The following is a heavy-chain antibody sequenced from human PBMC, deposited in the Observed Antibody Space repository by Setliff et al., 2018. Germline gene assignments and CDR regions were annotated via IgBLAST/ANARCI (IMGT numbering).Heavy chain of an antibody. CDR1: GASISSGTYY. J-gene: IGHJ4*02. V-gene: IGHV4-39*01. CDR3: ARTGTYRYFDY. D-gene: IGHD1-1*01. Sequence: TSETLSLTCTVSGASISSGTYYWAWIRQPPGKGLEWIGRIHYRGTTYSNASLASRLTISVDTAKNQFSLKLTSGTAADTAVYYCARTGTYRYFDYWGQGTRVTVSS. CDR2: IHYRGTT.